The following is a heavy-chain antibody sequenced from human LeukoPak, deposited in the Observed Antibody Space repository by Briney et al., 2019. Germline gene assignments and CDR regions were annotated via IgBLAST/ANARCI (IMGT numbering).Heavy chain of an antibody. CDR3: ASFPKYSSSWYADY. CDR1: GGSISSYY. V-gene: IGHV4-4*07. CDR2: IYTSGST. J-gene: IGHJ4*02. D-gene: IGHD6-13*01. Sequence: SGTLSLTCTVSGGSISSYYWSWIRQPAGKGLEWIGRIYTSGSTNYNPSLKSRVTMSVDTSKNQFSLKLSSVTAADTAVYYCASFPKYSSSWYADYWGQGTLVTVSS.